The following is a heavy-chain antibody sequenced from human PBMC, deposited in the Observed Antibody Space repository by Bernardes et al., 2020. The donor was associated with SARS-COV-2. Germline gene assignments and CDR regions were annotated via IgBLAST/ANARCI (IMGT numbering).Heavy chain of an antibody. V-gene: IGHV3-21*01. J-gene: IGHJ6*02. CDR1: GFTFSSYS. CDR3: ARDTVPSGYSSSSLWYSMDV. Sequence: GGSLRLSCAASGFTFSSYSMNWVRQAPGKGLEWVSSISSSSSYIYYADSVKGRFTISRDNAKNSLYLQMNSLRAEDTAVYYCARDTVPSGYSSSSLWYSMDVWGQGTTVTVSS. D-gene: IGHD6-13*01. CDR2: ISSSSSYI.